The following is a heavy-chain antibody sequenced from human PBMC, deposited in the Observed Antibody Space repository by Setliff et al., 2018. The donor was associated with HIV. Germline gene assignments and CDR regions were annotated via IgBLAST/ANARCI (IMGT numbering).Heavy chain of an antibody. D-gene: IGHD6-13*01. J-gene: IGHJ5*02. CDR1: GYTFTCYD. V-gene: IGHV1-8*02. CDR3: ASTTQPRTAAAVTGNWFDP. CDR2: MNPNSGNT. Sequence: ASVKVSCKASGYTFTCYDINWVRQATGQGLEWMGWMNPNSGNTGYAQKVQGRVTMTRNTSISTANMELRSLRSDDTAVYYCASTTQPRTAAAVTGNWFDPWGQGTLVTVS.